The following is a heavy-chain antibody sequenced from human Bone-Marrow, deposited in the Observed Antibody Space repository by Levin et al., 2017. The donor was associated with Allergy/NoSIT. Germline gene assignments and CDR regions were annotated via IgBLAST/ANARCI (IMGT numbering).Heavy chain of an antibody. V-gene: IGHV4-61*09. CDR3: ARVLQYYYYYMDV. Sequence: SQTLSLTCTVSGVSITSGNYYWSWIRQPAGKGLEWIGHIYTSGNTNYNPSLKSRVSISVDTSKNQFSLKLRSVTAADTAVYYCARVLQYYYYYMDVWGKGTTVTVSS. CDR1: GVSITSGNYY. J-gene: IGHJ6*03. CDR2: IYTSGNT. D-gene: IGHD5-24*01.